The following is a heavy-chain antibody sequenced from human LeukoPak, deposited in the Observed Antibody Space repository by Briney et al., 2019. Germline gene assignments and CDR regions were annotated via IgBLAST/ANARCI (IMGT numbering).Heavy chain of an antibody. CDR3: ARGLPGGAFDI. V-gene: IGHV3-21*01. J-gene: IGHJ3*02. D-gene: IGHD2-15*01. CDR2: ITSTSNYK. CDR1: GFTFSGFS. Sequence: KTGGSLRLSCAASGFTFSGFSMNWVRQAPGKGLEWVSSITSTSNYKHYADSVKGRFTISRDNAENSLYLQMNSLRVEDTAVYYCARGLPGGAFDIWGQGTMVTVSS.